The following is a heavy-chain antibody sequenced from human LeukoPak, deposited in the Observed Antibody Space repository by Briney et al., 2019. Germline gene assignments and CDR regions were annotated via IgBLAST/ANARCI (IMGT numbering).Heavy chain of an antibody. CDR2: INHSGST. CDR3: ARGGHYYYDSSGYYSPFDY. V-gene: IGHV4-34*01. Sequence: SETLSLTCAVYGGSFSGYYWSWIRRPPGKGLEWIGEINHSGSTNYNPSLKSRVTISVDTSKNQFSLKLSSVTAADTAVYYCARGGHYYYDSSGYYSPFDYWGQGTLVTVSS. D-gene: IGHD3-22*01. J-gene: IGHJ4*02. CDR1: GGSFSGYY.